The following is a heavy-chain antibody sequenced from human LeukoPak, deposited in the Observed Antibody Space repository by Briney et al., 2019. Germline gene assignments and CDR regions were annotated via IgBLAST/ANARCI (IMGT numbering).Heavy chain of an antibody. CDR3: ARDDRSNFLFDP. CDR1: GGSISTYY. D-gene: IGHD1-1*01. Sequence: SETLSHTCIVSGGSISTYYWSWIRQPAGKGLEWIGRIYTRGSTNYNPSLKSRVTMSVDTSKNQFSLKLSSVTAADTAVYYCARDDRSNFLFDPWGQGTPVTVSS. CDR2: IYTRGST. J-gene: IGHJ5*02. V-gene: IGHV4-4*07.